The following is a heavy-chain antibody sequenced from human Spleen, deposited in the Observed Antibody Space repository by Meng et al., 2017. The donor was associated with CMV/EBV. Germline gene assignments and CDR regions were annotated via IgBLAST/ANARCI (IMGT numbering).Heavy chain of an antibody. J-gene: IGHJ4*02. CDR2: IIPILGIT. D-gene: IGHD1-26*01. CDR1: GGTFSNYP. V-gene: IGHV1-69*04. CDR3: ARELGIYDF. Sequence: SCKASGGTFSNYPFDWVRQAPGQGLEWMGRIIPILGITNYAQTLQGRVAITADKSTTTVYMQLTGLRSEDTAMYYCARELGIYDFWGQGTLVTVSS.